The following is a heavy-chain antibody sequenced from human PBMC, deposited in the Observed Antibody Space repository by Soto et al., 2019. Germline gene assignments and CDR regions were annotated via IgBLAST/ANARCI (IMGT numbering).Heavy chain of an antibody. CDR2: IYSVGDT. CDR3: VRGDKGGFDL. Sequence: SLRLSCAASGLSVSMNYMSWVRQVPGKGLEWVSVIYSVGDTYYADPVKGRFTISRDNSKNTLYLQMNSLRAEDTAVYYCVRGDKGGFDLWGQGTTVTVSS. V-gene: IGHV3-53*01. D-gene: IGHD2-21*02. J-gene: IGHJ3*01. CDR1: GLSVSMNY.